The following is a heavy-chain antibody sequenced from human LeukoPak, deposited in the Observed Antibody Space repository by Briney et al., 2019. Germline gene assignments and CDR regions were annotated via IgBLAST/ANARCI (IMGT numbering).Heavy chain of an antibody. Sequence: TLSLTCTVSGGSISSGSYYWSWIRQPAGKGLEWIGRIYTSGSTNYNPSLKSRVTISVDTSKNQFSLKLSSVTAADTAVYYCARGDGYNFWSFRYWGQGTLVTVSS. J-gene: IGHJ4*02. CDR2: IYTSGST. CDR1: GGSISSGSYY. D-gene: IGHD5-24*01. CDR3: ARGDGYNFWSFRY. V-gene: IGHV4-61*02.